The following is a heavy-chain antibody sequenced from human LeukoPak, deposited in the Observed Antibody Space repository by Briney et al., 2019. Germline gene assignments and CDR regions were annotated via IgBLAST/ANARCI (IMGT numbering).Heavy chain of an antibody. V-gene: IGHV3-23*01. CDR2: ISGSGGST. CDR3: ARIPPVVVTAITTTYFDY. CDR1: GFTLSSYA. J-gene: IGHJ4*02. D-gene: IGHD2-21*02. Sequence: GGSLRLSCAASGFTLSSYAMSWVRQAPGKGLEWVSAISGSGGSTYYADSVKGRFTISRDNSKNTLYLQMNSLRAEDTAVYYCARIPPVVVTAITTTYFDYWGRGTLVTVSS.